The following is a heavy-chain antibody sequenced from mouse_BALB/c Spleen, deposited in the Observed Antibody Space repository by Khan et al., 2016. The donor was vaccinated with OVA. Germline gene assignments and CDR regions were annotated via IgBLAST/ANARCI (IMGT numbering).Heavy chain of an antibody. J-gene: IGHJ3*01. Sequence: VQLQQSGPELVKPGASVKMSCKASGYTFTSYVMHWVKQKPRQGLEWIGYISPNSDGSKYNEKFRGKATLTSDKSSSTAYMELSSLTSEDSAVYYRLRSLFYYGSAYEGFAYWGQGTLVTVSA. V-gene: IGHV1S136*01. CDR1: GYTFTSYV. D-gene: IGHD1-1*01. CDR2: ISPNSDGS. CDR3: LRSLFYYGSAYEGFAY.